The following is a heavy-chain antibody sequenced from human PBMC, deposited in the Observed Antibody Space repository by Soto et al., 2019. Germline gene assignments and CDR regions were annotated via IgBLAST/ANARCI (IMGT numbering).Heavy chain of an antibody. V-gene: IGHV1-69*13. CDR2: IIPIFGTA. Sequence: GASVKVSCKASGGTFSSYAISWVRQAPGQGLESMGGIIPIFGTANYAQKFQGRVTITADESTSTAYMELSSLRSEDTAVYYCARGAPVGYCGGDCYSGPIDYWGQGTLVTVSS. CDR1: GGTFSSYA. D-gene: IGHD2-21*02. CDR3: ARGAPVGYCGGDCYSGPIDY. J-gene: IGHJ4*02.